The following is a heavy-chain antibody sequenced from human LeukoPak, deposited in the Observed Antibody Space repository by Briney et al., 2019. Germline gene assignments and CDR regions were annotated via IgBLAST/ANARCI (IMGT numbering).Heavy chain of an antibody. CDR3: ARARCSSTSCYRGYYGMDV. CDR1: GFTFSSYE. V-gene: IGHV3-48*03. CDR2: ISSSGSTI. D-gene: IGHD2-2*01. Sequence: PGGSLRLSCAASGFTFSSYEMNWVRQAPGKGLEWVSYISSSGSTIYYADSVKGRFTISRDNAKNSLYLQMNSLRAEDTAVYYCARARCSSTSCYRGYYGMDVWGQGTTVTASS. J-gene: IGHJ6*02.